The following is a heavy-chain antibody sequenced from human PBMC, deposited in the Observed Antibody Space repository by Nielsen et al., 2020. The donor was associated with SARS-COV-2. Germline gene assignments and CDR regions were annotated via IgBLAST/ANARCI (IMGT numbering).Heavy chain of an antibody. D-gene: IGHD3/OR15-3a*01. J-gene: IGHJ4*02. CDR2: IIPILGLT. CDR1: GGTFSRPS. CDR3: AREPGTGDLDQ. V-gene: IGHV1-69*04. Sequence: SVKVSCKASGGTFSRPSISWVRQAPGQGLEWMGRIIPILGLTNYAQRFQSRITITADKSTSTAYMELSSLRSEDTAVYYCAREPGTGDLDQWGQGTLVTVSS.